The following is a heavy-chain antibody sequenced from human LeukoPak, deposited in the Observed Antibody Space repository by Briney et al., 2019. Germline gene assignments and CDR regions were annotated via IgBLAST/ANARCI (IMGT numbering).Heavy chain of an antibody. CDR2: IYYSGST. CDR3: ARGVYSSSWPFDY. V-gene: IGHV4-59*01. CDR1: GGSISSYY. D-gene: IGHD6-13*01. J-gene: IGHJ4*02. Sequence: SETLSLTCTVSGGSISSYYWSWIRQPPGKGLEWSGYIYYSGSTNYNPSLKSRVTISVDTSKNQFSLKLSSVTAADTAVYYCARGVYSSSWPFDYWGQGTLVTVSS.